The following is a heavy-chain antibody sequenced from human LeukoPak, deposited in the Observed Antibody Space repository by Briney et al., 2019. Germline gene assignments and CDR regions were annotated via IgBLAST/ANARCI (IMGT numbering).Heavy chain of an antibody. V-gene: IGHV4-59*01. Sequence: KASETLSLTCTVSGGSISSYYWSWIRQPPGKGLEWIGYIYYSGSTNYNPSLKSRVTISVDTSKNQFSLKLSSVTAADTAVYYCARDGRYYGSGSPDYWGQGTLVSVSS. CDR1: GGSISSYY. D-gene: IGHD3-10*01. CDR3: ARDGRYYGSGSPDY. CDR2: IYYSGST. J-gene: IGHJ4*02.